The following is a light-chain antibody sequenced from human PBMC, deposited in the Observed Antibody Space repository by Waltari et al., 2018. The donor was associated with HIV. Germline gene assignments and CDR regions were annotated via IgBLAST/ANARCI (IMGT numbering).Light chain of an antibody. CDR2: AAN. J-gene: IGKJ1*01. Sequence: EIVLTQSPGTLSLSPGEGATLSCRASQTGNTYYLAWYQQKPGQAPRLLIYAANSRATGIPDRFSGSGSGTDFTLTINRLEPEDFAVYYCQQYGSSLTWTFGQGTKVELK. CDR1: QTGNTYY. CDR3: QQYGSSLTWT. V-gene: IGKV3-20*01.